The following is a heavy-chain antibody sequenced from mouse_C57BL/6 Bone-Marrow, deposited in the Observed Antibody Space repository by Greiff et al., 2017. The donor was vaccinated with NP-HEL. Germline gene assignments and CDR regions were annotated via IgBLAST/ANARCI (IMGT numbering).Heavy chain of an antibody. CDR3: SRRGRKSYARDD. Sequence: QVQLQQSGAELVKPGASVKISCKASGYAFRSYWMNWVKQRPGKGLEWIGQIYPGDGDTNYHGQFKGKATLTAEKSSRTTYMQLSSWTSEDAAVYCRSRRGRKSYARDDWGQGTSATVSS. CDR2: IYPGDGDT. J-gene: IGHJ4*01. V-gene: IGHV1-80*01. CDR1: GYAFRSYW.